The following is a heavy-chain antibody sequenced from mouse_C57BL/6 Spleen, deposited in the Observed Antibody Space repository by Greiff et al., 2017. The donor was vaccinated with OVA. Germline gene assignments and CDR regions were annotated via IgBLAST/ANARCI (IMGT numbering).Heavy chain of an antibody. CDR3: TRWAYGSSYYAMDY. J-gene: IGHJ4*01. CDR1: GYTFTDYE. Sequence: VQLQQSGAELVRPGASVTLSCKASGYTFTDYEMHWVKQTPVHGLEWIGAIDPETGGTAYNQKFKGKAILTADKSSSTAYMELRSLTSEDSAVYYCTRWAYGSSYYAMDYWGQGTSVTVSS. V-gene: IGHV1-15*01. CDR2: IDPETGGT. D-gene: IGHD1-1*01.